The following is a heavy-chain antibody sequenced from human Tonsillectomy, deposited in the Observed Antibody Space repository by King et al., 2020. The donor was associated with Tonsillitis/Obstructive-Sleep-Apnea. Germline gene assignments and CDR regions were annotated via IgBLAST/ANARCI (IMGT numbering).Heavy chain of an antibody. J-gene: IGHJ6*03. CDR1: GFTFSSYA. CDR3: AKDWGAAAGTYYSYMDV. Sequence: VQLVESGGGLVQPGGSLRLSCAASGFTFSSYAMSWVRQAPGKGLEWVSAISGSGGSTYYADSVKGRFPISSDNSKNTLYLQMNSLRAEDTAVYYCAKDWGAAAGTYYSYMDVWGKGTTVTVSS. D-gene: IGHD6-13*01. V-gene: IGHV3-23*04. CDR2: ISGSGGST.